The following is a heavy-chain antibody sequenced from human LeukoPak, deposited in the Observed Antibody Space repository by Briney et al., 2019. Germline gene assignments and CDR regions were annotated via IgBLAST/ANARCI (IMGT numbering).Heavy chain of an antibody. D-gene: IGHD3-9*01. Sequence: ASVKVSCKASGYMFAVFGITWVRQAPGQGLEWMGSIRVHNGDTNYAQKFQGRLTMTTDTSATTAYMELRSLKSVDTAVYYCARDRYDVGVAFDFWGQGTMVTVSS. J-gene: IGHJ3*01. CDR2: IRVHNGDT. CDR1: GYMFAVFG. CDR3: ARDRYDVGVAFDF. V-gene: IGHV1-18*01.